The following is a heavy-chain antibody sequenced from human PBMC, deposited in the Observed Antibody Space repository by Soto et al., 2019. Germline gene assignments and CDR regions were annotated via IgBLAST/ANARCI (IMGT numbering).Heavy chain of an antibody. D-gene: IGHD6-13*01. Sequence: LRLSCAASGFTFSNAWMSWVRQAPGKGLEWVGRIKSKTDGGTTDYAAPVKGRFTILRDDSKNTLYLQMNSLKTEDTAVYYCTTDGSSWYDYYYGMDVWGQGTTVTVSS. CDR2: IKSKTDGGTT. CDR3: TTDGSSWYDYYYGMDV. V-gene: IGHV3-15*01. J-gene: IGHJ6*02. CDR1: GFTFSNAW.